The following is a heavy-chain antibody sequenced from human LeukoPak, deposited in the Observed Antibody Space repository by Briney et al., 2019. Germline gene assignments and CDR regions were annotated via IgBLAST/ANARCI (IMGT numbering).Heavy chain of an antibody. J-gene: IGHJ5*02. CDR3: AVDLRFLEWHNWFDP. CDR1: GYTFTSYD. D-gene: IGHD3-3*01. Sequence: GASVKVSCKASGYTFTSYDINWVRQATGQGLEWMGWMNPNSGNTGYAQKFQGRVTMTRNTSISTAYMELSSLRSEDTAVYYCAVDLRFLEWHNWFDPWGQGTLVTVST. CDR2: MNPNSGNT. V-gene: IGHV1-8*01.